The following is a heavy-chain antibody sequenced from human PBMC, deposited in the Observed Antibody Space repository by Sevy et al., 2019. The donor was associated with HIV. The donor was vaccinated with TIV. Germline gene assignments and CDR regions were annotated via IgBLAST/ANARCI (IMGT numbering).Heavy chain of an antibody. V-gene: IGHV4-4*07. D-gene: IGHD3-10*01. CDR1: GGSISSYY. CDR2: IYTSGST. CDR3: ARVGGRFGELFLDYYYGMDV. Sequence: LSLTCTVSGGSISSYYWSWIRQPAGKGLEWIGRIYTSGSTNYNPSLKSRVTMSVDTSKNQFSLKLSSVTAADTAVYYCARVGGRFGELFLDYYYGMDVWGQGTTVTVSS. J-gene: IGHJ6*02.